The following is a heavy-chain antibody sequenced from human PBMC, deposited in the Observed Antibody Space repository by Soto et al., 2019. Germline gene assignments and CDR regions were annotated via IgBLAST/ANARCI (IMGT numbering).Heavy chain of an antibody. J-gene: IGHJ4*02. CDR2: IYHSGNT. V-gene: IGHV4-30-2*01. CDR3: ARGRITMVFDY. CDR1: GGSIISGGYS. Sequence: SETLSLTCAVSGGSIISGGYSWMWIRQPPGKGLEWIGYIYHSGNTYYNPSLKSRVTISVDRSKNQFSLKLSSVTAADTAVYYCARGRITMVFDYWGQGTLVTVSS. D-gene: IGHD3-10*01.